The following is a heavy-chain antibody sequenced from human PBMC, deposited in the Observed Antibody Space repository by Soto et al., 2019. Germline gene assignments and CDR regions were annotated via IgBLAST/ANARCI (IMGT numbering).Heavy chain of an antibody. CDR2: INPNSGGT. Sequence: ASVKVSCKASGYTFTGYYMHWVRQAPGQGLEWMGWINPNSGGTNYAQKFQGWVTMTRDTSISTAYMELSRLRSDDTAVYYCAIFPGAAGNANLRQFYYWGQGTLVTVSS. CDR1: GYTFTGYY. CDR3: AIFPGAAGNANLRQFYY. V-gene: IGHV1-2*04. J-gene: IGHJ4*02. D-gene: IGHD6-13*01.